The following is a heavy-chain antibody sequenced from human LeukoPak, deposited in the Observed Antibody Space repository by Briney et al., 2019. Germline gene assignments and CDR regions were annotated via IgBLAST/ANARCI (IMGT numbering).Heavy chain of an antibody. CDR2: IYTSGST. Sequence: PETLSLTRTVSGGSISSFYWSWIRQPAGTGLEWMGRIYTSGSTNYNPSLKSRVTMSAHTSKNPFSLKLSSVTAADTAVYYCARDRDYSNTFDYWGQGTLVTVSS. CDR3: ARDRDYSNTFDY. J-gene: IGHJ4*02. CDR1: GGSISSFY. D-gene: IGHD4-11*01. V-gene: IGHV4-4*07.